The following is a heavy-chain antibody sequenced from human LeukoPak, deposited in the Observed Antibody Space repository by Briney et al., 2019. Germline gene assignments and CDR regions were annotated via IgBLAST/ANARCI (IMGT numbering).Heavy chain of an antibody. CDR1: GFTFCRYA. D-gene: IGHD2-15*01. Sequence: QAGGSLSLSCAASGFTFCRYAMRWVRQAPGQGLEWVSAISGSGGRTYYADSVKGRFTISRDNSKNTLYLQMNSLRVEDTAVYYCANKRGGWGQGTLVTVSS. V-gene: IGHV3-23*01. CDR3: ANKRGG. CDR2: ISGSGGRT. J-gene: IGHJ4*02.